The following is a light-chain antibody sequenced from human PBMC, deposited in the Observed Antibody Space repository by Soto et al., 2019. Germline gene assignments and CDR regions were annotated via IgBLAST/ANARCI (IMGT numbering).Light chain of an antibody. CDR2: GAS. V-gene: IGKV1-9*01. J-gene: IGKJ3*01. CDR1: QGSANF. Sequence: IQLTQSPSSLSASVGDRVTISGRASQGSANFLALYQQKPGKAPKLLIYGASTLHSGVTSRFSGSGSGTDFTLTISSLQPEDIATYYCQQLDSFPIPFGPGTKVDIK. CDR3: QQLDSFPIP.